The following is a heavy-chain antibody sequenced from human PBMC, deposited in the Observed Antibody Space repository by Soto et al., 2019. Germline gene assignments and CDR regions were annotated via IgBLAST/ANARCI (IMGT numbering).Heavy chain of an antibody. D-gene: IGHD3-10*01. J-gene: IGHJ5*02. CDR1: GGSITSGNSYS. CDR2: ISQTGAT. CDR3: ARAVSPYFGTWFDP. Sequence: QLQLQESGPGLVKPSETLSLTCAVSGGSITSGNSYSWAWIRQPPGRGLEWIGSISQTGATSYNPPLTSRVSVSLDKSKNQFSLRLSSVTAADMAVYYCARAVSPYFGTWFDPWGQGTLVTVSS. V-gene: IGHV4-30-2*01.